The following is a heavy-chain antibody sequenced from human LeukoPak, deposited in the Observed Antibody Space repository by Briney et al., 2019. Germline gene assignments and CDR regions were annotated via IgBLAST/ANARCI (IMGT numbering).Heavy chain of an antibody. CDR1: GGSIRSYY. CDR3: ARDRYHGSGTFDY. D-gene: IGHD3-10*01. Sequence: SETLSLTCTVSGGSIRSYYGTWIRQPPGEGLEWIGYIYYTGSTNYHPSLKSRVTISVDTSKNQFSLKLSSVTAADTAVYYCARDRYHGSGTFDYWGQGTLVTVSS. CDR2: IYYTGST. J-gene: IGHJ4*02. V-gene: IGHV4-59*12.